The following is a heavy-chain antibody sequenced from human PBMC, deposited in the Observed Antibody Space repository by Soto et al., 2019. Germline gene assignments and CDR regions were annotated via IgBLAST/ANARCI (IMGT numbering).Heavy chain of an antibody. J-gene: IGHJ4*02. V-gene: IGHV4-4*02. D-gene: IGHD1-26*01. CDR3: ARGPTYSGSYPYFDC. CDR2: IYHSGST. Sequence: PSETLSLTCAVSGASFTSGYWWSWVRQPAGKGLEWIGYIYHSGSTYYNPSLKSRVTISVDRSKNQFSLKLNSVTAADTAVYYCARGPTYSGSYPYFDCWGQGALVTVSS. CDR1: GASFTSGYW.